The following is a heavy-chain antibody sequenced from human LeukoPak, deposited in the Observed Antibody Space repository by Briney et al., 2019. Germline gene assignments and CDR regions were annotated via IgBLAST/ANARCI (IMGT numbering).Heavy chain of an antibody. CDR2: IYYSGST. CDR1: RGSISSYY. J-gene: IGHJ4*02. D-gene: IGHD3-22*01. Sequence: SETLSLTCTVSRGSISSYYWSWIRQPPGQGLEWIGYIYYSGSTHYNPSLKSRVNISVDTSKNQFSLKLSSVTAADTAVYFCARVRVSSGSHPWYFDYWGQGTLVTVSS. V-gene: IGHV4-59*01. CDR3: ARVRVSSGSHPWYFDY.